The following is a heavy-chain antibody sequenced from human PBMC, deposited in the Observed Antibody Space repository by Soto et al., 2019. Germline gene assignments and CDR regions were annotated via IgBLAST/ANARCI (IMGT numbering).Heavy chain of an antibody. CDR1: GYSFTSYW. CDR3: ARPTNRGKYYYGMDV. V-gene: IGHV5-51*01. Sequence: PGESLKISCKGSGYSFTSYWIDWVRQMPGKGLECMGIIYPGDSDTRYSPSFQGQVTISADKSISTAYLQWSSLKASDTAMYYCARPTNRGKYYYGMDVWGQGTTVTVSS. J-gene: IGHJ6*02. CDR2: IYPGDSDT. D-gene: IGHD2-8*01.